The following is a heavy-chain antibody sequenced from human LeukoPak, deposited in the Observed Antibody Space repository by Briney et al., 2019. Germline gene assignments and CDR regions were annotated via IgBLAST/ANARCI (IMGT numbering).Heavy chain of an antibody. CDR2: INHSGST. Sequence: SETLSLTCAVYGGSSSGYYWSWIRQPPGKGLEWIGEINHSGSTNYNPSLKSRVTISVDTSKNQFSLKLSSVTAADTAVYYCARSLDYGDYGDYWGQGTLVTVSS. CDR1: GGSSSGYY. J-gene: IGHJ4*02. D-gene: IGHD4-17*01. CDR3: ARSLDYGDYGDY. V-gene: IGHV4-34*01.